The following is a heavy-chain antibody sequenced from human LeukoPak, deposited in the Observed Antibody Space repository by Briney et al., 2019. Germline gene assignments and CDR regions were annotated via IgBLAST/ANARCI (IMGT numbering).Heavy chain of an antibody. J-gene: IGHJ4*02. Sequence: PSETLSLTCTVSGGSISSGGYYWSWLRQHPGKGLEWIGYIYYSGSTYYNPSLKSRVTISVDTSKNQFSLKLSSVTAADTAVYYCARFDSSGLFYWGQGTLVTVSS. D-gene: IGHD3-22*01. CDR1: GGSISSGGYY. V-gene: IGHV4-31*03. CDR3: ARFDSSGLFY. CDR2: IYYSGST.